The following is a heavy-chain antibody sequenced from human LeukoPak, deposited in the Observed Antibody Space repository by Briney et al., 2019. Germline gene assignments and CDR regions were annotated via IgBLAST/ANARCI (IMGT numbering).Heavy chain of an antibody. CDR2: INPDNGKT. CDR3: ARNEPAVSVVDAFDV. D-gene: IGHD1-1*01. CDR1: GYNFNSYY. Sequence: ASVKVSCKACGYNFNSYYIHWVRQAPGQGLTWMGWINPDNGKTKYEPRFQGRVTMTWDTSINTAYVDLTGLRSDDTAVYYCARNEPAVSVVDAFDVWGQGTVVTVSS. V-gene: IGHV1-2*02. J-gene: IGHJ3*01.